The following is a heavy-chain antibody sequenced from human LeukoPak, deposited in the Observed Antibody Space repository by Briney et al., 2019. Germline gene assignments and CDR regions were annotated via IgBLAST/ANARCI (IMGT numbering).Heavy chain of an antibody. CDR2: IKQDGSEK. V-gene: IGHV3-7*01. J-gene: IGHJ6*02. CDR1: GFTFSRHW. CDR3: ARSYYGSGTSYGMDV. Sequence: GGSLRLSCAVSGFTFSRHWMSWVRQAPGKGLEWLANIKQDGSEKYYVDSVEGRFTISRDNAKNSLYLQMNSLRAEDTAVYYCARSYYGSGTSYGMDVWGQGTTDTVSS. D-gene: IGHD3-10*01.